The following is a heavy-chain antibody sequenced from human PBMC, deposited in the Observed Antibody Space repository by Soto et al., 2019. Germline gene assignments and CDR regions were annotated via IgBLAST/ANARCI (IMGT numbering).Heavy chain of an antibody. CDR3: ARDGPYSSGWYVSDF. Sequence: QGQLVQSGAEVKKPGASVTVSCKASGYTFTDYGITWVRQAPGQGLEYMGWISAYNGDTNYAQKFQGRVTMTTDTSTSTAFVELRSLRSDDTAVYYCARDGPYSSGWYVSDFWGQGTLVTVSS. J-gene: IGHJ4*02. D-gene: IGHD6-19*01. V-gene: IGHV1-18*01. CDR2: ISAYNGDT. CDR1: GYTFTDYG.